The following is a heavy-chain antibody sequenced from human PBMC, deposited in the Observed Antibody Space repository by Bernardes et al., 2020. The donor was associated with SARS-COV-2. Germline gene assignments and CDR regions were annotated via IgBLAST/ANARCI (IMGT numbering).Heavy chain of an antibody. Sequence: GGSLRLSCAASGFTFSTYAMSWVRQAPGKGLEWVSAISGSGGSTSYADSVKGRFTISRDNSKNTLYLQMNSLRADDTAVYYCAKEVFSHTAYGMDVWGQGTTVTVSS. V-gene: IGHV3-23*01. CDR3: AKEVFSHTAYGMDV. D-gene: IGHD1-20*01. CDR2: ISGSGGST. J-gene: IGHJ6*02. CDR1: GFTFSTYA.